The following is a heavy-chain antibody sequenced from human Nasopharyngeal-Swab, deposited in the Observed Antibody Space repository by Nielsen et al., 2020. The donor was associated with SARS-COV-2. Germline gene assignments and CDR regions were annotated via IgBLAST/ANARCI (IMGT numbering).Heavy chain of an antibody. CDR2: IIPIFGTA. Sequence: SVKVSCEASGGTFSSYAISWVRQAPGQGLEWMGGIIPIFGTANYAQKFQGRVTITADESTSTAYMELSSLRSEDTAVYYCAREERLLRRYGFDYWGQGTLVTVSS. CDR3: AREERLLRRYGFDY. V-gene: IGHV1-69*13. CDR1: GGTFSSYA. J-gene: IGHJ4*02. D-gene: IGHD3-22*01.